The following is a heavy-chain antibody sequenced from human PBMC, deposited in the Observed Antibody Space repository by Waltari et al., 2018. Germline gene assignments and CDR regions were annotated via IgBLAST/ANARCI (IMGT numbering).Heavy chain of an antibody. CDR1: SNY. J-gene: IGHJ3*02. CDR3: ARDATYYYGSGSVGDAFDI. D-gene: IGHD3-10*01. V-gene: IGHV3-53*01. CDR2: IYSNGNT. Sequence: SNYMSWVRQAPGKGLEWVSVIYSNGNTYYADSVKGRFTISRDNSKNTLYLQMNSLRAEDTAVYYCARDATYYYGSGSVGDAFDIWGQGTMVTVSS.